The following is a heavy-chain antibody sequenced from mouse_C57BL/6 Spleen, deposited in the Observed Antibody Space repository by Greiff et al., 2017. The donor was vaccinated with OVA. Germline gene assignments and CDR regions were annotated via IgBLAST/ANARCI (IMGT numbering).Heavy chain of an antibody. CDR3: ARSTTRYFDV. V-gene: IGHV7-3*01. CDR1: GFTFTDYY. D-gene: IGHD1-1*01. Sequence: EVMLVESGGGLVQPGGSLSLSCAASGFTFTDYYMSWVRQPPGKALEWLGFIRNKANGYTTEYSASVKGRFTISRDNSQSILYLQMNALRAEDSATYYCARSTTRYFDVWGTGTTVTVSS. J-gene: IGHJ1*03. CDR2: IRNKANGYTT.